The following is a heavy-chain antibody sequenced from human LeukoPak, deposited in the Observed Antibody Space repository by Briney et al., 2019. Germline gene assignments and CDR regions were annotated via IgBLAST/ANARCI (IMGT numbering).Heavy chain of an antibody. CDR2: IYYSGST. D-gene: IGHD4-23*01. CDR3: ARSLGYGGNSGGAFDI. V-gene: IGHV4-59*01. Sequence: SETLSLTCTVSGGSISSYYWSWIRQPPGKGLEWIGYIYYSGSTNYNPSLKSRVTISVDTSKNQFSLKLSSVTAADTAVYYCARSLGYGGNSGGAFDIWGQGTMVTVSS. J-gene: IGHJ3*02. CDR1: GGSISSYY.